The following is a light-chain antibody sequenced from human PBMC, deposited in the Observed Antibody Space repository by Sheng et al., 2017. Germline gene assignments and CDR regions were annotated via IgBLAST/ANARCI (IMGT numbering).Light chain of an antibody. V-gene: IGKV1-9*01. J-gene: IGKJ4*01. CDR2: FVL. CDR3: QQCNSYPLS. Sequence: DIQLTQSPSFLSASVGDRVTITCRASQGIRNYLAWYQQKPGKAPKLLIYFVLHFVRVGSRSRFSGSGSGTEFTLTISSLQPEDFATYYCQQCNSYPLSFGGGTKVEIK. CDR1: QGIRNY.